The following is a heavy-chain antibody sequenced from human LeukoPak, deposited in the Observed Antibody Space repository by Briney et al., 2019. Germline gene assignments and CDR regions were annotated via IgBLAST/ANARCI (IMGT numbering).Heavy chain of an antibody. CDR1: GGSISSYY. V-gene: IGHV4-59*12. CDR2: IYYSGST. CDR3: ARNRDGYNSFDY. D-gene: IGHD5-24*01. Sequence: SETLSLTCTVSGGSISSYYWSWIRQPPGKGLECIGYIYYSGSTNYNPSLKSRVTISVDTSKNQFSLKLSSVTAADTAVYYCARNRDGYNSFDYWGQGTLVTVSS. J-gene: IGHJ4*02.